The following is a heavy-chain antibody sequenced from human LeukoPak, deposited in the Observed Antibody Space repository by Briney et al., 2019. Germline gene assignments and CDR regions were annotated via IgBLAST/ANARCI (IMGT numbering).Heavy chain of an antibody. CDR3: ARDLGQYYDTSDNWFDP. CDR1: GFTFSTYA. CDR2: IRYDGSNK. Sequence: GGSLRLTCAASGFTFSTYAIHWVRQAPGKGLEWVAFIRYDGSNKYYADSVKGRFTVSRDNSKNTLYLQMNSLRAEDTAVYYCARDLGQYYDTSDNWFDPWGQGTLVTVSS. D-gene: IGHD3-22*01. V-gene: IGHV3-30*02. J-gene: IGHJ5*02.